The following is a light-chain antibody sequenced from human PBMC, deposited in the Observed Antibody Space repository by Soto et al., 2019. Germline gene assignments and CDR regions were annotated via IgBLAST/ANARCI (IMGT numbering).Light chain of an antibody. CDR1: QSVSSN. CDR3: QQYHNLPIT. V-gene: IGKV3-15*01. J-gene: IGKJ5*01. Sequence: IVMTQSPATLSVSPGESATLSCRASQSVSSNVAWHQQKPGQAPRILMYDASTRATGISARFSGSGSGTEFTLTISSLQSEDFAVYYCQQYHNLPITFGQGTRLETK. CDR2: DAS.